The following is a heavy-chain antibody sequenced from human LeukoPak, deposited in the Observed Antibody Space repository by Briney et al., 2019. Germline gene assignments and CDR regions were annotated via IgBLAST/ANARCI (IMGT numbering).Heavy chain of an antibody. CDR3: ARTLLSKAVAGALDY. Sequence: SQTLSLTCAISGDSVSNNLATWNWIRQSPSRGLEWLGRTYYRSKWSTDYAVSVKSRLIIHRDTSRNQFTLRLNSVTPEDTAVYYCARTLLSKAVAGALDYWGQGTLVTVSS. CDR1: GDSVSNNLAT. D-gene: IGHD6-19*01. J-gene: IGHJ4*02. V-gene: IGHV6-1*01. CDR2: TYYRSKWST.